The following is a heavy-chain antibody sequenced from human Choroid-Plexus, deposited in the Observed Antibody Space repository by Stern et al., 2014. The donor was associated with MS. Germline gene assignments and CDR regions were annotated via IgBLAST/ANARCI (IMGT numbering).Heavy chain of an antibody. CDR2: VSYDGSNK. J-gene: IGHJ5*02. CDR1: GFTFGSCA. Sequence: VQLVESGGGVVQPGRPLRLSCVASGFTFGSCAMHWVRQAPGKGLEWVAGVSYDGSNKYYADSGKGCFTISRDNSQNTLYMQMSSLRPEDTAVYYCAKDRQYLTYFFDHWGQGSLVTVSS. V-gene: IGHV3-30*18. D-gene: IGHD2/OR15-2a*01. CDR3: AKDRQYLTYFFDH.